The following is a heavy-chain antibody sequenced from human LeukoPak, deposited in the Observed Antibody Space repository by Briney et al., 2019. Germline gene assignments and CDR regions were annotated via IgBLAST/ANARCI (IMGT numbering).Heavy chain of an antibody. CDR3: AKGDKMLTWRRTYNRFDP. Sequence: GGTLRLSCAASGSNFGNYGMNWVRQAPGKGLEWVSGIRASGRTTDYADSVKGRFTISRDTSKNTLHLQMNSLRAEDTAVYFCAKGDKMLTWRRTYNRFDPWGQGTLVTVSS. J-gene: IGHJ5*02. CDR2: IRASGRTT. CDR1: GSNFGNYG. V-gene: IGHV3-23*01. D-gene: IGHD3-16*01.